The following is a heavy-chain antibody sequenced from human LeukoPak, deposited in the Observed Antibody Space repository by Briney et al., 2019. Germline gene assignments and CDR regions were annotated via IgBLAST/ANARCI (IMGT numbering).Heavy chain of an antibody. V-gene: IGHV1-8*01. J-gene: IGHJ1*01. Sequence: ASVKVSCKASGYTFTSYDINWVRQATGQGLEWMGWMNPNSGNTGYAQKFQGRVTMTRNTSISTAYMELSSLRSEDTAVYYCARVEFGRNWSSAEYFQHWGQGTLVTVSS. CDR1: GYTFTSYD. D-gene: IGHD1-1*01. CDR2: MNPNSGNT. CDR3: ARVEFGRNWSSAEYFQH.